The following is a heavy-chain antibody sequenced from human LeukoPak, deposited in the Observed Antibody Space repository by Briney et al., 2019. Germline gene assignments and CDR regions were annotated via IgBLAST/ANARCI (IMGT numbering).Heavy chain of an antibody. CDR2: IYYSGST. CDR1: GGSISSYY. J-gene: IGHJ5*02. D-gene: IGHD6-19*01. V-gene: IGHV4-39*07. Sequence: ASETLSLTCSVSGGSISSYYWSWIRRPPGKGLEWIGSIYYSGSTYYNPSLKSRVTISVDTSKNQFSLKLSSVTAADTAVYYCARAEQWLIGNWFDPWGQGTLVTVSS. CDR3: ARAEQWLIGNWFDP.